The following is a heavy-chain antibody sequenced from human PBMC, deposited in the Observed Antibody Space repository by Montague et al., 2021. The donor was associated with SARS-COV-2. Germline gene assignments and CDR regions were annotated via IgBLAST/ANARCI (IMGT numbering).Heavy chain of an antibody. CDR1: GASITTYY. Sequence: SETLSLTCTGAGASITTYYWSGIRKSAGKGLEWIGRIHTSGNTNYNPTLRSRVTMSVDTSKNQFSLKLNSVTAADTAVYYCAREATSWFGELMGVWFDPWGQGTLVTVSS. CDR2: IHTSGNT. V-gene: IGHV4-4*07. J-gene: IGHJ5*02. CDR3: AREATSWFGELMGVWFDP. D-gene: IGHD3-10*01.